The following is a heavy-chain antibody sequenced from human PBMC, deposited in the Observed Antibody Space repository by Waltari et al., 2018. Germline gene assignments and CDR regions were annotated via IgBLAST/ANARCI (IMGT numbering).Heavy chain of an antibody. J-gene: IGHJ4*02. CDR1: GFTFSSYA. D-gene: IGHD6-13*01. CDR3: AAGSAYYFDY. CDR2: ISGSGGST. Sequence: EVQLLESGGGLVQPGGSLRLSCAASGFTFSSYAMSWVRQAPGKGLEWVSAISGSGGSTYYADSVKGRFTISRDNAKNSLYLQMNSLRAEDTAVYSAAAGSAYYFDYWGQGTLVTVSS. V-gene: IGHV3-23*01.